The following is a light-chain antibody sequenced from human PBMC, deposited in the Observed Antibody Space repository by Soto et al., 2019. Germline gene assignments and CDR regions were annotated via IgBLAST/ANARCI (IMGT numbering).Light chain of an antibody. J-gene: IGKJ1*01. CDR3: QQYNSYSWT. V-gene: IGKV1-9*01. CDR1: QGISSY. CDR2: AAS. Sequence: IQLTQSPSSLSASVGDRVTIACRASQGISSYLAWYQQKPGKAPKLLIYAASTLQSRVPSRFSGSGSGTDFTLTISSLQPDAFATYYCQQYNSYSWTFGQATKVDI.